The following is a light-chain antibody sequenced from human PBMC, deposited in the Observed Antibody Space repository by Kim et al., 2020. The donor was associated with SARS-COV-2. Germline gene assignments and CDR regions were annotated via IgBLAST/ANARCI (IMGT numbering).Light chain of an antibody. V-gene: IGKV3-20*01. CDR3: QQYGNSPHT. J-gene: IGKJ1*01. Sequence: SPVERASLSCRTSQSVSSSYIACYQQKPGQAPRLLIYGASSRATRVPDRFSGSGSRTDFALTITRLEPEDFAVYYCQQYGNSPHTFGQGTKVDIK. CDR2: GAS. CDR1: QSVSSSY.